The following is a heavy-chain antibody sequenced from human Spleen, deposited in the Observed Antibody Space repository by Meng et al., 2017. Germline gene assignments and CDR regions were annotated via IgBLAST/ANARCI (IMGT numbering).Heavy chain of an antibody. CDR1: GYSISSGYY. V-gene: IGHV4-38-2*02. CDR2: IYHSGST. D-gene: IGHD2/OR15-2a*01. J-gene: IGHJ4*02. Sequence: SETLSLTCAVSGYSISSGYYWGWIRQPPGKGLEWIGSIYHSGSTYYNPSLKSRVTISVDTSKNQFSLKLSSVTAADTAVYYCAREGIRPLDYWGQGTLVTVSS. CDR3: AREGIRPLDY.